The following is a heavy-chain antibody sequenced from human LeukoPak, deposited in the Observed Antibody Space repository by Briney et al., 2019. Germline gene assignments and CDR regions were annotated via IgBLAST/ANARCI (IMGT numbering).Heavy chain of an antibody. CDR3: ARKVLSYYDSSRHFDY. V-gene: IGHV1-69*01. D-gene: IGHD3-22*01. J-gene: IGHJ4*02. Sequence: GASVKVSCKASEGTFSGYAISWVGQAPGQGLEWMGGIIPIFGTANYAQKFQGRVTITADESTSTAYMELSSLRSEDTAVYYCARKVLSYYDSSRHFDYWGQGTLVTVSS. CDR2: IIPIFGTA. CDR1: EGTFSGYA.